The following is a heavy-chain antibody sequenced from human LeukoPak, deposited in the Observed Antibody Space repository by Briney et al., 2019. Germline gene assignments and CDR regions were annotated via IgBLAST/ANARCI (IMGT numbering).Heavy chain of an antibody. J-gene: IGHJ5*02. V-gene: IGHV1-18*01. Sequence: ASVKVSCKASGYTFTSYGISWVRQAPGQGLEWMGWISAYNGNTNYAQKLQGRVTITTDTSTSTAYMELRSLRSDDTAVYYCARGGTAIAAAGTPKYNWLDPWGQGTLVTVSS. CDR3: ARGGTAIAAAGTPKYNWLDP. CDR2: ISAYNGNT. CDR1: GYTFTSYG. D-gene: IGHD6-13*01.